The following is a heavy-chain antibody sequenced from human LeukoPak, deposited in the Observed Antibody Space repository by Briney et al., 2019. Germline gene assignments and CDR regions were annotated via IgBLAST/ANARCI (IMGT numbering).Heavy chain of an antibody. CDR1: GYTFTSYG. V-gene: IGHV1-18*01. CDR3: ARVRVVITPDYYMDV. CDR2: ISAYNGNT. D-gene: IGHD3-22*01. J-gene: IGHJ6*03. Sequence: ASVEVSCKASGYTFTSYGISWVRQAPGQGIEWMGWISAYNGNTNYAQKLQGRVTMTTDTSTSTAYMELSSLRSDDTAVYYCARVRVVITPDYYMDVWGKGTTVTVSS.